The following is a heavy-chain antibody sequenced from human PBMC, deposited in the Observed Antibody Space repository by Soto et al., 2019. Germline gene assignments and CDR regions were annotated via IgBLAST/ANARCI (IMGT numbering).Heavy chain of an antibody. CDR1: GYTFTSYG. J-gene: IGHJ4*01. CDR3: ARDAQIGHGYSIYHTY. D-gene: IGHD5-12*01. Sequence: ASVKVSCKASGYTFTSYGISWVRQAPGQGLEWMGLIKPSDGSTTYAQKFQGRVTMTSDTSTSTVYMELTSLRSEDTAVYYCARDAQIGHGYSIYHTYWG. V-gene: IGHV1-46*01. CDR2: IKPSDGST.